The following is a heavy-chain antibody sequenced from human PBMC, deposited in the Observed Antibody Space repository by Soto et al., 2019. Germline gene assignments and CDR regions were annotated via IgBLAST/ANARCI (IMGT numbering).Heavy chain of an antibody. J-gene: IGHJ4*02. CDR1: GYTFSDYQ. CDR3: VRETGAFED. D-gene: IGHD3-10*01. Sequence: QVQLVQSGIEVKKPGASLHVSCKASGYTFSDYQMHWVRQATGQGLEWMGVIKPNDGNTFYAQRFQGRVTMTRDTSTSTVYMDLSRLTFEDTAIYYCVRETGAFEDWGQGTLVTVSS. CDR2: IKPNDGNT. V-gene: IGHV1-46*01.